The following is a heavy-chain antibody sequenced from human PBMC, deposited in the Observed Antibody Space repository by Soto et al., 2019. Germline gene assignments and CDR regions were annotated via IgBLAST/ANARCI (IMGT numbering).Heavy chain of an antibody. CDR2: IIPILGIA. CDR1: GGTFSSYA. J-gene: IGHJ4*02. CDR3: ARERDVYNYGSYLDY. V-gene: IGHV1-69*10. Sequence: ASVKVSCKASGGTFSSYAISWVRQAPGQGLEWMGGIIPILGIANYAQKFQGRVTNTAEKSTSTAYMELSGLRSEDSAVYCCARERDVYNYGSYLDYWGQGTLVTVSS. D-gene: IGHD5-12*01.